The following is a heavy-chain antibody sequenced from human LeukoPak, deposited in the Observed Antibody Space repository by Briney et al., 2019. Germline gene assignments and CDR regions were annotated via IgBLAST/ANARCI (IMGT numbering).Heavy chain of an antibody. D-gene: IGHD4-17*01. CDR3: AKDEVYGDYRGPLDY. CDR2: ISYDGSNK. V-gene: IGHV3-30*18. Sequence: GGSLRLTCAASGFTFSSYGMHWVRQAPGKGLEWVAVISYDGSNKYYADSVKGRFTISRDNSKNTLYLQMNSLRAEDTAVYYCAKDEVYGDYRGPLDYWGQGTLVTVSS. CDR1: GFTFSSYG. J-gene: IGHJ4*02.